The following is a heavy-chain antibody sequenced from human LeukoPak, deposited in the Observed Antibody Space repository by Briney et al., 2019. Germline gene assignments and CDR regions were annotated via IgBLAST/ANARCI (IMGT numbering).Heavy chain of an antibody. Sequence: GASVKVSCKASGYTFTGYYIHWVRQAPGQGLEWLAWINPNSGGTNYAQKFQGRVTMTRDTSISTAYMELSRLRSDDTAVYYCARLLCSSTSCKYYFDYWGQGTLVTVSS. V-gene: IGHV1-2*02. J-gene: IGHJ4*02. CDR2: INPNSGGT. D-gene: IGHD2-2*01. CDR1: GYTFTGYY. CDR3: ARLLCSSTSCKYYFDY.